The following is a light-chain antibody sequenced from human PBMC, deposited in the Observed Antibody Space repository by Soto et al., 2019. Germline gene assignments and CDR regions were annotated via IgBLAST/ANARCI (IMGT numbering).Light chain of an antibody. CDR2: AAS. CDR1: QDISVW. V-gene: IGKV1D-12*01. J-gene: IGKJ3*01. CDR3: QQANSFPRT. Sequence: DIQMTQSPSSVSASVGDRVTITCRASQDISVWLAWYQQKPGKAPKLLIYAASNLQTGVPSRFSGSGSGTDFTLSINSLQPDDVAPYYCQQANSFPRTFGPGTKVDVK.